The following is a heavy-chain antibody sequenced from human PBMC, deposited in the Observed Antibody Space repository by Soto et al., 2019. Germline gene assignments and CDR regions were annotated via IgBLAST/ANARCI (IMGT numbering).Heavy chain of an antibody. Sequence: QVQLQESGPGLVKPSQTLSLTCTVSGGSISSGGYYWSWIRQHPGKGLEWIGYIYYSGSTYYNPLLKSRVTISVETSKHQFYLKLSSVTAADTSVYYCARALSSSWWPSWFELWGQGTLVTVSS. CDR2: IYYSGST. CDR3: ARALSSSWWPSWFEL. D-gene: IGHD6-13*01. J-gene: IGHJ5*02. V-gene: IGHV4-31*03. CDR1: GGSISSGGYY.